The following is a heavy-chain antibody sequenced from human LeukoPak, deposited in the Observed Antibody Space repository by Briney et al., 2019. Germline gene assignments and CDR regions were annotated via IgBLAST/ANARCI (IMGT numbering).Heavy chain of an antibody. CDR2: ISAYSGNT. V-gene: IGHV1-18*01. CDR3: ARSLFLGGDYYDSSGYHDAFDI. CDR1: GYTFTDYY. Sequence: ASVKVSCKASGYTFTDYYIQWVRKAPGQGLEWMGWISAYSGNTNYAQKLQGRVTMTTDTSTSTAYMELRSLRSDDTAVYYCARSLFLGGDYYDSSGYHDAFDIWGQGTMVTVS. D-gene: IGHD3-22*01. J-gene: IGHJ3*02.